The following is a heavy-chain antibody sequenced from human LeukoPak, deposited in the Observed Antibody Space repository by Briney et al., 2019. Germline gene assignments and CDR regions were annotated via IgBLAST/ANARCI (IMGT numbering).Heavy chain of an antibody. CDR2: IYYSGST. V-gene: IGHV4-59*01. CDR1: GGSISTYY. Sequence: SETLSLTCSVSGGSISTYYWTWIRQPPGKGLEWVGYIYYSGSTNYNPSLKSRVTISLDTSKNQFSLKLSSVTAADTAVYYCARAILSGYPDSWGQGTLVIVFS. CDR3: ARAILSGYPDS. D-gene: IGHD3-3*01. J-gene: IGHJ4*02.